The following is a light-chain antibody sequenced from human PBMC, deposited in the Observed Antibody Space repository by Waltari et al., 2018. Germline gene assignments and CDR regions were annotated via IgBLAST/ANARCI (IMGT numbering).Light chain of an antibody. J-gene: IGKJ2*01. V-gene: IGKV3-20*01. CDR2: GAS. CDR1: QSVSSSY. CDR3: QQYGTSPYT. Sequence: EIVLTQSPGTLSLSPGERATLSCRASQSVSSSYLAWYQQKPGQAPRLLISGASSSATGIPDRFSGSGSGTDFTLTISRLEPEDFAVYYCQQYGTSPYTFGQGTKLEI.